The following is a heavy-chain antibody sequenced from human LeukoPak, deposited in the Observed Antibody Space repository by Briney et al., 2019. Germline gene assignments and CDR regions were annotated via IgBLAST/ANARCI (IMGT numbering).Heavy chain of an antibody. CDR2: INPNSGGT. CDR1: GYTFTGYY. D-gene: IGHD2-21*02. CDR3: ARFFCGGDCYSDY. Sequence: ASVKVSCKASGYTFTGYYMHWVRQAPGQGLEWMGWINPNSGGTNYAQKFQGRVTMTRDTSISTAYMELSRLRSDDTAAYYCARFFCGGDCYSDYWGQGTLVTVSS. J-gene: IGHJ4*02. V-gene: IGHV1-2*02.